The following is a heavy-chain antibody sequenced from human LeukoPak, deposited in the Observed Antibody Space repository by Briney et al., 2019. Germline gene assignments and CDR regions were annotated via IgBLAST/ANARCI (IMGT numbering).Heavy chain of an antibody. Sequence: PSETLSLTCTVSGGSISSYYWSWIRQPAGKGLEWIGRIYTSGSTNYNPSLKSRVTMSVDTSKNQFSLKLSSVTAADTAVYYCARVSYYGSGPLMDVWGQGTTVTVSS. CDR1: GGSISSYY. CDR3: ARVSYYGSGPLMDV. D-gene: IGHD3-10*01. J-gene: IGHJ6*02. V-gene: IGHV4-4*07. CDR2: IYTSGST.